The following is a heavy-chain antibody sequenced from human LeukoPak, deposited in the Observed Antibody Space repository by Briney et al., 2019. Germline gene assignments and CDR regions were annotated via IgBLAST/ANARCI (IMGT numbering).Heavy chain of an antibody. CDR2: INTSGST. J-gene: IGHJ4*02. D-gene: IGHD3-22*01. CDR1: GGSISRYY. Sequence: PSETLSLTCTVSGGSISRYYWSWIRQSAGKGLEWIGRINTSGSTKYNPSLESRVTMSVDTSKNQFSLKLSSVTAADTAVYYCARVNDYDTSGARFDYWGQGTLVTVSS. CDR3: ARVNDYDTSGARFDY. V-gene: IGHV4-4*07.